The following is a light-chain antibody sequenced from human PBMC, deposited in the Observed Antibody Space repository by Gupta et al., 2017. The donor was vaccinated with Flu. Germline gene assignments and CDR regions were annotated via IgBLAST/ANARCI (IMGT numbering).Light chain of an antibody. CDR3: SSYTSGSTFYV. V-gene: IGLV2-14*01. CDR2: DVT. J-gene: IGLJ1*01. Sequence: QSALTKPASVSGSPGQSITISATGTSSDVGRSDYVSWYQQHPAKAPKLIISDVTNRPSGVSSRFSGSKSCNTASLTISVLQAEDETDYYCSSYTSGSTFYVFGTGTKVTVL. CDR1: SSDVGRSDY.